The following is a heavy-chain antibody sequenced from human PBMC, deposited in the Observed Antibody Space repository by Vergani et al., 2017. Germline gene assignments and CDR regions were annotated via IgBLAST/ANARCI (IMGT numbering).Heavy chain of an antibody. CDR3: AKDRAGGSRSSRWCDP. V-gene: IGHV3-30*18. CDR1: GFSFSSYG. CDR2: ISYDGSDK. D-gene: IGHD2-15*01. J-gene: IGHJ5*02. Sequence: QVQLVESGGGVVQPGRSLRLSCAASGFSFSSYGMHWVRQAPGKGLEWVALISYDGSDKSYADSVEGRFTISRDNSKNTLYLQMNSLRPEDTAVYYCAKDRAGGSRSSRWCDPWGQGTLVTVSS.